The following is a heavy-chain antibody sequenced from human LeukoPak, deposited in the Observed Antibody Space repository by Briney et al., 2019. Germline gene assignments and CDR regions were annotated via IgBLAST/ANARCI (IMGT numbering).Heavy chain of an antibody. D-gene: IGHD3-22*01. CDR2: IYTSGST. V-gene: IGHV4-61*02. CDR1: GGSISSGSYY. CDR3: ARGYYDSSGYDPGDY. Sequence: SETLSLTCTVSGGSISSGSYYWSWIRQPAGTGLEWIGRIYTSGSTNYNPSLKSRVTISVDTSKNQFSLKLSSVTAADTAVYYCARGYYDSSGYDPGDYWSQGTLVTVSS. J-gene: IGHJ4*02.